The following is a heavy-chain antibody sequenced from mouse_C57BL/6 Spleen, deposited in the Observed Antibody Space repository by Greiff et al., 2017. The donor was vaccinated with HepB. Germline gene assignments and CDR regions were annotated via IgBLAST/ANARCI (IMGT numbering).Heavy chain of an antibody. Sequence: VQLQQSGPELVKPGASVKISCKASGYTFTDYYMNWVKQSHGKSLEWIGDINPNNGGTSYNQKFKGKATLTVDKSSSTAYMELRSLTSEDSAVYYCAKGAIYYDYDNYAMDYWGQGTSVTVSS. CDR2: INPNNGGT. CDR3: AKGAIYYDYDNYAMDY. V-gene: IGHV1-26*01. D-gene: IGHD2-4*01. J-gene: IGHJ4*01. CDR1: GYTFTDYY.